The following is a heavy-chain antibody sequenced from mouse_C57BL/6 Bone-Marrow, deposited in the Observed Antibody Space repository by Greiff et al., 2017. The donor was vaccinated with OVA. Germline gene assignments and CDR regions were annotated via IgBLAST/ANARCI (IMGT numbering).Heavy chain of an antibody. CDR1: GYTFTDYY. Sequence: VKLQESGAELVRPGASVKLSCKASGYTFTDYYINWVKQRPGQGLEWIARIYPGSGNTYYNEKFKGKATLTAEKSSSTAYMQLSSLTSEDSAVYFCARTSCYAMDYWGQGTSVTVSS. J-gene: IGHJ4*01. CDR3: ARTSCYAMDY. CDR2: IYPGSGNT. V-gene: IGHV1-76*01.